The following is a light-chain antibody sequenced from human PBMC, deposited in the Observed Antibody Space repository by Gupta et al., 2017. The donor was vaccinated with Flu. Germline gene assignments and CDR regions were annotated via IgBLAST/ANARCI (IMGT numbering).Light chain of an antibody. CDR1: QSIDSW. J-gene: IGKJ1*01. V-gene: IGKV1-5*03. CDR2: KAS. CDR3: QQYSTYWA. Sequence: DIQMTHSPSTLSASVGDRVTITCRASQSIDSWLAWYQQRPGKPPKLLIYKASALESGVPSRFSGSGSGTEFTFSISDLQPEDSATYYCQQYSTYWAFAQGTKVEVK.